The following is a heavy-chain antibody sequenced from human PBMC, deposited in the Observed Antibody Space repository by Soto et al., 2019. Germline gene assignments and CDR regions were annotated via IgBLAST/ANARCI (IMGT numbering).Heavy chain of an antibody. V-gene: IGHV1-18*01. CDR2: ISAYNGNT. CDR1: GYTFTSYV. D-gene: IGHD6-19*01. J-gene: IGHJ6*02. Sequence: QVQLVQSGAEVKKPGASVKVSCRASGYTFTSYVISWVRQAAGQGLEWMGWISAYNGNTNFAQKLQGRVTMTTDTSTSTAYMELRSLRSDDTAVYYCARVVATVAGPYGMDVWGQGTTVTVSS. CDR3: ARVVATVAGPYGMDV.